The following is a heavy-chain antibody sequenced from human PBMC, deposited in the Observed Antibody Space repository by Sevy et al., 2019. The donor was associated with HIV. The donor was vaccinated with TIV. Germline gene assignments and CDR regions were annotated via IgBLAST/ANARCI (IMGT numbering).Heavy chain of an antibody. Sequence: GGSLRLSCAASGFSFSSYAMSWVRQAPGKGLEWVSGISGSGGSTYYADSLKGRFTISRDNSKYTLYLQMNGLRAEERALYYCAKDIDSSGYYYFDYWGQGTLVTVSS. CDR1: GFSFSSYA. D-gene: IGHD6-19*01. V-gene: IGHV3-23*01. CDR2: ISGSGGST. J-gene: IGHJ4*02. CDR3: AKDIDSSGYYYFDY.